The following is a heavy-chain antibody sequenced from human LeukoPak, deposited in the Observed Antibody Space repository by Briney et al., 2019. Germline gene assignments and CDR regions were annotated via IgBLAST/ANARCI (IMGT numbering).Heavy chain of an antibody. CDR3: ARGRYSYGSDY. CDR2: IYSGGST. V-gene: IGHV3-53*01. CDR1: GFTVSSNY. Sequence: GGSLRLSCAASGFTVSSNYMSWVRQAPGKGLEWVSVIYSGGSTYYADFVKGRFTISRDNAKNSLYLQMNSLRAEDTAVYYCARGRYSYGSDYWGQGTLVTVSS. J-gene: IGHJ4*02. D-gene: IGHD5-18*01.